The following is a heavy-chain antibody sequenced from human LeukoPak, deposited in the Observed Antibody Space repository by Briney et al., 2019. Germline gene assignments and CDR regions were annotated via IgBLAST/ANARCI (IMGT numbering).Heavy chain of an antibody. J-gene: IGHJ4*02. V-gene: IGHV3-72*01. D-gene: IGHD1-26*01. Sequence: GGSLRLSCAASGFTFSDHYMDWVRQIPGKGLEWVGCSRNKANSYTTEYAASVKGRFTISRDDSKNSLFLQMNSLKTDDTAVYYCARASRSGSYFFYWGQGTLSPSPQ. CDR2: SRNKANSYTT. CDR3: ARASRSGSYFFY. CDR1: GFTFSDHY.